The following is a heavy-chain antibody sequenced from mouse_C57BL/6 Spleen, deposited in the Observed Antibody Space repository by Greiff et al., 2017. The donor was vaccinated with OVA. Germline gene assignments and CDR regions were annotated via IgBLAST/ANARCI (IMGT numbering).Heavy chain of an antibody. CDR2: ISDGGSYT. D-gene: IGHD1-1*01. CDR1: GFTFSSYA. J-gene: IGHJ2*02. V-gene: IGHV5-4*01. CDR3: AGDSPMDYDFDY. Sequence: EVKLVESGGGLVKPGGSLKLSCAASGFTFSSYAMSWVRQTPEKRLEWVATISDGGSYTYYPDNVKGRFTISRDNAKNNLYLQMSHLKSEDTTMYYCAGDSPMDYDFDYWGQGTSVTVSS.